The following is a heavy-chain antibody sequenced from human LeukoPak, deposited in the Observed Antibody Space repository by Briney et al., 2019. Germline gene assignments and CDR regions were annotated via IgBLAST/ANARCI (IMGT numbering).Heavy chain of an antibody. D-gene: IGHD5-12*01. V-gene: IGHV4-38-2*01. CDR2: IYHSGST. Sequence: LETLSLTCAVSGYSISSGYYWGWIRQPPGKGLEWIGSIYHSGSTYYNPSLKSRVTISVDTSKNQFSLKLSSVTAADTAAYYCARRYSGYDSKRYFDYWGQGTLVTVSS. CDR1: GYSISSGYY. CDR3: ARRYSGYDSKRYFDY. J-gene: IGHJ4*02.